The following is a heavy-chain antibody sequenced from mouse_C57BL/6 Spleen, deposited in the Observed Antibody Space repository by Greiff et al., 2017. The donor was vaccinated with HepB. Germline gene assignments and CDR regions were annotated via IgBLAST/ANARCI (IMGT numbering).Heavy chain of an antibody. J-gene: IGHJ1*03. CDR2: IYPGSGST. CDR1: GYTFTSYW. Sequence: QVHVKQPGAELVKPGASVKMSCKASGYTFTSYWITWVKQRPGQGLEWIGDIYPGSGSTNYNEKFKIKATLTVDTSSSTAYMQLSSLTSDDSAVYYCAHYYGSSSWYFDVWGTGTTVTVSS. V-gene: IGHV1-55*01. D-gene: IGHD1-1*01. CDR3: AHYYGSSSWYFDV.